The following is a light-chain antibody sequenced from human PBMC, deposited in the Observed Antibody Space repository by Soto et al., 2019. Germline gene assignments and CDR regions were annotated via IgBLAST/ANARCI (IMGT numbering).Light chain of an antibody. CDR2: DAS. CDR1: QSVSSY. Sequence: EIVLTQSPATLSLSPGERATLSCRASQSVSSYLAWYQQKPGQAPRLLIYDASNRATGIPARFSGSGSGTDFTLTISSLEPEDFAVYYCQQRSKRPQWKSGKGTKVDI. J-gene: IGKJ1*01. V-gene: IGKV3-11*01. CDR3: QQRSKRPQWK.